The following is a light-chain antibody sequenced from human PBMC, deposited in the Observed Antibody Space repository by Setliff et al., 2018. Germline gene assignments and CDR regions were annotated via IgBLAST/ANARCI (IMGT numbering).Light chain of an antibody. V-gene: IGKV3-20*01. Sequence: EIVLTQSPGTLSLSPGERATLSCRASQSVTNNYLAWYQQKPGQAPRLLIYGTSSRATGIPDRFSGSGSGTDFTLTISRLEPEDFAMYYCQQYDNSSPLTFGGGTKVDIK. J-gene: IGKJ4*01. CDR1: QSVTNNY. CDR2: GTS. CDR3: QQYDNSSPLT.